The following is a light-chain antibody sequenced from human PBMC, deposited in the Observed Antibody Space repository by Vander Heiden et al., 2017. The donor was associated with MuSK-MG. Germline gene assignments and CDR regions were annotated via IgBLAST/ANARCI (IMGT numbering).Light chain of an antibody. CDR3: QQDDNWPWT. CDR1: QSVSSN. V-gene: IGKV3-15*01. Sequence: EIVMTQSPATLSVSPGERATLSCRASQSVSSNLAWYQQKPGQSPRLLIYGASTGATGIPARFSGSGSATEFTLTISSLQSEDFAVYYCQQDDNWPWTFGQGTKVXI. CDR2: GAS. J-gene: IGKJ1*01.